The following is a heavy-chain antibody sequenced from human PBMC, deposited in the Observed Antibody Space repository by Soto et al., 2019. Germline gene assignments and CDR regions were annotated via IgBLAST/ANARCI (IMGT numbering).Heavy chain of an antibody. V-gene: IGHV5-51*01. CDR3: ARGVGGNLLYFDS. Sequence: PGESLKISCKGSGYSFTSYWIGWVRQRPGKGLEWRGIINPGDSDTRYSPSFQGQVTISADKSTSTAYLQWSSLKASDAAMYYCARGVGGNLLYFDSWGQVTLVTVSS. CDR2: INPGDSDT. J-gene: IGHJ4*02. D-gene: IGHD6-19*01. CDR1: GYSFTSYW.